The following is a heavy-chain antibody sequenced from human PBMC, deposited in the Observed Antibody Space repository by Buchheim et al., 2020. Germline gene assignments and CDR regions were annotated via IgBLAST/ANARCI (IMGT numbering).Heavy chain of an antibody. Sequence: EVQLVQSGAEVKEPGESLKISCKGSGYSFSSNWIAWVRQEPGKGLEWMGIVHPSDSDTTYSPSFQGQVTMSVDKSISTAYPQWSGLKASDTAVYYCARPAYNSYGNFDYWGQGTL. V-gene: IGHV5-51*01. CDR1: GYSFSSNW. D-gene: IGHD5-18*01. J-gene: IGHJ4*02. CDR3: ARPAYNSYGNFDY. CDR2: VHPSDSDT.